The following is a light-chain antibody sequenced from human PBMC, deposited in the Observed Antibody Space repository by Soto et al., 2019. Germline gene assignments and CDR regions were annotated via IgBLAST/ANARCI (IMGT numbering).Light chain of an antibody. V-gene: IGLV1-36*01. CDR1: SSNIGNNA. Sequence: QSVLTQPPSVSEAPRQRGTISCSGSSSNIGNNAVNWYQQLPGKAPKLLIYYDDLLPSVVSDRFSGSKSGTSASLAISGLQSEDEADYYCAAWDDSLNGVVFGGGTKLTVL. CDR2: YDD. J-gene: IGLJ2*01. CDR3: AAWDDSLNGVV.